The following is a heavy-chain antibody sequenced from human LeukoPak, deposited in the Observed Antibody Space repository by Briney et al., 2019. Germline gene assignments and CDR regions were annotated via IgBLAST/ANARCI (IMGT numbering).Heavy chain of an antibody. CDR3: VRDWNGDYFDY. Sequence: PSETLSLTCAVYGGSFSGYYWSWIRQPPGKGLEWIGEINHSGSTNYNPSLKSRVTISRDTSKNQFSLRLTSVTAADTAVYYCVRDWNGDYFDYWGQGTLVTVSS. D-gene: IGHD1-1*01. J-gene: IGHJ4*02. CDR1: GGSFSGYY. CDR2: INHSGST. V-gene: IGHV4-34*01.